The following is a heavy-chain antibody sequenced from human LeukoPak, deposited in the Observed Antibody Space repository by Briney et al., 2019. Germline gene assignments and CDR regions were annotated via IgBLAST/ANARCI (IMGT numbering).Heavy chain of an antibody. D-gene: IGHD4-17*01. CDR2: IYSGGST. CDR3: AMYYGDYPFDY. J-gene: IGHJ4*02. V-gene: IGHV3-53*01. Sequence: PGGSLRLSCAASGFTVSSNYMSWVRQAPGKGLEWVSIIYSGGSTYYADSVKGRFTISRDNSKNTLYLQMNSLRAEDTAVYYCAMYYGDYPFDYWGQGTLVTVSS. CDR1: GFTVSSNY.